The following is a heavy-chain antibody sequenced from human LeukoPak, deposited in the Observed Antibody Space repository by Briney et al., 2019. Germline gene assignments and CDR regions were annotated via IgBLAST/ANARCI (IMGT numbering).Heavy chain of an antibody. CDR3: ASLPYSSGWSGAFDI. CDR1: GYTFTDYY. V-gene: IGHV1-46*01. CDR2: INPSGGST. Sequence: ASVKVSCTASGYTFTDYYMHWVRQAPGQGLEWVGIINPSGGSTSYAQKFQGRVTMTRDMSTSTVYMELSSLRSEDTAVYYCASLPYSSGWSGAFDIWGQGTMVTVSS. D-gene: IGHD6-19*01. J-gene: IGHJ3*02.